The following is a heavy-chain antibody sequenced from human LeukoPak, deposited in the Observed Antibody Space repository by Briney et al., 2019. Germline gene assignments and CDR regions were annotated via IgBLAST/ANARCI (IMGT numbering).Heavy chain of an antibody. D-gene: IGHD2-2*01. CDR3: ASDHCTSTSCCDFDY. V-gene: IGHV3-74*03. CDR1: GFTFSNYW. J-gene: IGHJ4*02. CDR2: INSDGSST. Sequence: GGSLRLSCAASGFTFSNYWMHWVRQAPGKGLVWVSRINSDGSSTTYADSVKGRFTTYRDNAKNTLNLQMNSLRAEDTAVYYCASDHCTSTSCCDFDYWGQGTLVTVSS.